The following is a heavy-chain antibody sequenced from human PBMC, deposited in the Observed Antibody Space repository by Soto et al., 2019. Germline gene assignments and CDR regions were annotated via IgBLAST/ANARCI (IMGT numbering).Heavy chain of an antibody. V-gene: IGHV3-21*01. Sequence: EVLLVLSGGGLDMPGGSLRLSCAASGVTFSSYSMNWVRQAPGKGLEGVSSISSSSSYIYDADAVKGRFTYSIDNAKNSLYLQRNSLRAEDTAVYYCARDHQLDPYYYSYYMDVWGKGTTVTVSS. D-gene: IGHD2-2*01. CDR3: ARDHQLDPYYYSYYMDV. CDR2: ISSSSSYI. J-gene: IGHJ6*03. CDR1: GVTFSSYS.